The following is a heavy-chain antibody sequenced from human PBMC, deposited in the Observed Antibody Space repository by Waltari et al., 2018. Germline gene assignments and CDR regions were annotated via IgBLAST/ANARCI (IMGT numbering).Heavy chain of an antibody. CDR3: ARGGAAAGTLGIMDV. CDR1: GYTFTGYY. Sequence: QVQLVQSGAEVKKPGASVKVSCKASGYTFTGYYMHWVRQAPGQGLEWMGWINPNSGGTNDGKKLQGRVTVTRDTSISTAYMELSRLRSDDTAVYYCARGGAAAGTLGIMDVWGQGTTVTVSS. D-gene: IGHD6-13*01. CDR2: INPNSGGT. J-gene: IGHJ6*02. V-gene: IGHV1-2*02.